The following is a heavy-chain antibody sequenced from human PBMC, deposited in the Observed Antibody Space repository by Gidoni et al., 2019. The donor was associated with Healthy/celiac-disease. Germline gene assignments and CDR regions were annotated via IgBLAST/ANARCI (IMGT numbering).Heavy chain of an antibody. Sequence: QVQLQESGPGLVKPSQTLSLTCTVSGGSISSGGYYWSWIRQHPGKGLEWIGYIYYSGSTYYNPSHKSRVTISVATSKNQFSLKLSSVTAADTAVYYCARGIWSGYYTYWGRGTLVTVSS. D-gene: IGHD3-3*01. CDR1: GGSISSGGYY. CDR2: IYYSGST. CDR3: ARGIWSGYYTY. J-gene: IGHJ4*02. V-gene: IGHV4-31*03.